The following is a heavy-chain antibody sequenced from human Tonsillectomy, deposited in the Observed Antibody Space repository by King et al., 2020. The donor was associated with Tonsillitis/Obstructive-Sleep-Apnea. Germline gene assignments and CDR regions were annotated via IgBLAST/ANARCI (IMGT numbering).Heavy chain of an antibody. V-gene: IGHV3-43*01. Sequence: VQLVESGGVVVQPGGSLRLSCSASGFTFDDYTMHWVRQAPGKGLEWVSLISWDGGSTYYADSVKGRFTISRDNSKNSLYLQMNSLRTEDTALYYCAKAPAGYYYYMDVWGKGTTVTVSS. CDR1: GFTFDDYT. J-gene: IGHJ6*03. CDR2: ISWDGGST. CDR3: AKAPAGYYYYMDV.